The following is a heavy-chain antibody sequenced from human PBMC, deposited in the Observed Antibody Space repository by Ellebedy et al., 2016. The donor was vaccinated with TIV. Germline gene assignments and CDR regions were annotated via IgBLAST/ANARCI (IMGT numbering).Heavy chain of an antibody. Sequence: GESLKISCAASGFTFGVYYMSWIRQAPGKGLECISYMSSGGSTIYYAESVKGRFIISRDNAANSLYLQMNSLRAEDTAVYHCARGGYCSGGSCYRELHYGLDVWGQGTTVSVS. V-gene: IGHV3-11*01. CDR2: MSSGGSTI. CDR1: GFTFGVYY. D-gene: IGHD2-15*01. CDR3: ARGGYCSGGSCYRELHYGLDV. J-gene: IGHJ6*02.